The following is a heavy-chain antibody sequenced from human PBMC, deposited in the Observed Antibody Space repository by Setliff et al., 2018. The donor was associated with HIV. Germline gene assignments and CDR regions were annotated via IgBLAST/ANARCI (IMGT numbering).Heavy chain of an antibody. CDR2: IYYSGST. D-gene: IGHD6-19*01. J-gene: IGHJ4*02. Sequence: SETLSLTCTVSGGSISSYYWSWIRQPPGKGLEWIGYIYYSGSTNYNPSLKSRVTISVDTSKNQFSLKLSSVTAADTAVYYCARDVGGIAVAGTHFDYWGQGTLVTVSS. CDR3: ARDVGGIAVAGTHFDY. CDR1: GGSISSYY. V-gene: IGHV4-59*01.